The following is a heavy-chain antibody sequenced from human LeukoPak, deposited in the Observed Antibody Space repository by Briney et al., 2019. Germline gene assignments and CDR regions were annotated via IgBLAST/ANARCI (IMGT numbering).Heavy chain of an antibody. J-gene: IGHJ4*02. V-gene: IGHV2-70*18. CDR2: IDWDDDK. CDR1: GGSISGYF. Sequence: TLSLTCTVSGGSISGYFWSWFRQPPGKALEWLARIDWDDDKYSSTSLKTRLTISKDTSKNQVVLTMTNMDPVDTATYYCARMATGGYAYDYWGQGTLVTVSS. CDR3: ARMATGGYAYDY. D-gene: IGHD5-12*01.